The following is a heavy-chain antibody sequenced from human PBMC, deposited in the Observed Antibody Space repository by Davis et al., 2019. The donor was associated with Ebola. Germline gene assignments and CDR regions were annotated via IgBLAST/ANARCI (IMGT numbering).Heavy chain of an antibody. CDR3: ARDLLLWFRELSSDAFDI. D-gene: IGHD3-10*01. Sequence: AASVKVSCKASGYTFTSYGISWVRQAPGQGLEWMGWISAYNGNTNYAQKFQGRVTITRDTSASTAYMELSSLRSEDTAVYYCARDLLLWFRELSSDAFDIWGQGTMVTVSS. CDR1: GYTFTSYG. CDR2: ISAYNGNT. V-gene: IGHV1-18*01. J-gene: IGHJ3*02.